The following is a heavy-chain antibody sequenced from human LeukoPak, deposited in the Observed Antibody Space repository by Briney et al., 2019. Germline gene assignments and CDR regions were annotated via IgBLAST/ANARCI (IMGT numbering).Heavy chain of an antibody. CDR1: GFTFSSYW. CDR2: IKQAGSEK. D-gene: IGHD4-17*01. Sequence: PGGSLRLSCAASGFTFSSYWMSWVRQAPGKGLEWVANIKQAGSEKYYVDSVKGRFTISRDNAKNSLYLQMNSLRAEDTAVYYCARDMATVTTSPSDYWGQGTLVTVSS. V-gene: IGHV3-7*01. CDR3: ARDMATVTTSPSDY. J-gene: IGHJ4*02.